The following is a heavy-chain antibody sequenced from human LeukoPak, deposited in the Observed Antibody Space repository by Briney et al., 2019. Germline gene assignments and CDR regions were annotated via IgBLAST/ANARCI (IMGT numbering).Heavy chain of an antibody. CDR2: IKSKSDGGTT. D-gene: IGHD3-10*01. V-gene: IGHV3-15*05. J-gene: IGHJ4*02. CDR3: TTVTLRPVGL. CDR1: GFTFSNAW. Sequence: GGSLRLSCVASGFTFSNAWMNWVRQTPGKGLEWVGRIKSKSDGGTTDYAAPVKGRFTISKDDSKNTLFLQVNSLKIEDTAVYYCTTVTLRPVGLWGQGTLVTVSS.